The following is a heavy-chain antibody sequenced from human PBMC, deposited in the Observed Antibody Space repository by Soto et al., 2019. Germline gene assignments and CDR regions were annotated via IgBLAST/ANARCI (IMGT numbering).Heavy chain of an antibody. CDR1: GFTFSSYA. J-gene: IGHJ5*02. Sequence: LRLSCAASGFTFSSYAMSWVRQAPGKGLEWVSAISGSGGSTYYADSVKGRFTISRDNSKNTLYLQMNSLRAEDTAVYYCAKVAVYSSSWTPSPANWFDPWGQGTLVTVSS. D-gene: IGHD6-13*01. V-gene: IGHV3-23*01. CDR3: AKVAVYSSSWTPSPANWFDP. CDR2: ISGSGGST.